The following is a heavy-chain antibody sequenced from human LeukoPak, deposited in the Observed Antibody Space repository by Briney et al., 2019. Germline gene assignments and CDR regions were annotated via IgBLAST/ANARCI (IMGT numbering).Heavy chain of an antibody. CDR2: ISYDGSNK. V-gene: IGHV3-30*04. Sequence: GGSLRLSCAASGFTFSSYAMHWVRQAPGKGLEWVADISYDGSNKYYADSVQGRFTISRDNSKNTLYLQMNSLRAEDTAVYYCAREAQPTYYYDSSGYSVGYWGQGTLVTVSS. CDR1: GFTFSSYA. J-gene: IGHJ4*02. CDR3: AREAQPTYYYDSSGYSVGY. D-gene: IGHD3-22*01.